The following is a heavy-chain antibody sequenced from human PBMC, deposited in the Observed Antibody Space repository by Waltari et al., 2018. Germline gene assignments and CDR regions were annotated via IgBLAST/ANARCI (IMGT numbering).Heavy chain of an antibody. CDR3: ARGPRGSWYFDL. CDR2: IYYSGST. Sequence: QVQLQESGPGLVKPSETLSLTCAVSGYSISSGYYYWIRQPPGKGLEWIGYIYYSGSTNYNPSLKSRVTISVDTSKNQFSLKLSSVTAADTAVYYCARGPRGSWYFDLWGRGTLVTVSS. CDR1: GYSISSGY. J-gene: IGHJ2*01. V-gene: IGHV4-59*01. D-gene: IGHD3-10*01.